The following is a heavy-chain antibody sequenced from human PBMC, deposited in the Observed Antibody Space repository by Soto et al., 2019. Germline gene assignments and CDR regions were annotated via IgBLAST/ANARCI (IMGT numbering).Heavy chain of an antibody. J-gene: IGHJ6*03. D-gene: IGHD3-3*01. CDR2: MNPNSGNT. CDR1: GYTFTSYD. CDR3: ARVGGYYTLDYYYYMDV. V-gene: IGHV1-8*01. Sequence: ASVKVSCKASGYTFTSYDINWVRQATGQGLEWMGWMNPNSGNTGYAQKFQGRVTMTRNTSISTAYMELSSLRSEDTAVYYCARVGGYYTLDYYYYMDVWGKGTTVTVS.